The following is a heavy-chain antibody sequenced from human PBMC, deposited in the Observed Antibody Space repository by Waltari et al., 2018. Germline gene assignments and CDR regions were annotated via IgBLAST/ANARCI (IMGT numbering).Heavy chain of an antibody. J-gene: IGHJ5*02. CDR1: GFSLSNFG. V-gene: IGHV3-33*06. D-gene: IGHD3-10*01. CDR2: TWFDGSKT. Sequence: QVQLVESGGGAVQPGMSLRLSCAASGFSLSNFGMHWVRQAPGKGLEWVALTWFDGSKTYYADSVRGQFTISRDNSKNTLYLDINTLRVDDTAIYYCAKDAFGNTYLDHWGQGTLVTVSS. CDR3: AKDAFGNTYLDH.